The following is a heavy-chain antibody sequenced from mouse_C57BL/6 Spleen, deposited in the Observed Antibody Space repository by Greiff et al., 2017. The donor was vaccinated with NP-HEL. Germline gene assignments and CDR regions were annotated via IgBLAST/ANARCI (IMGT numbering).Heavy chain of an antibody. CDR2: IDPENGDT. CDR3: TTLYDYDYYYAMDY. Sequence: EVKLQESGAELVRPGASVKLSCTASGFNIKDDYMHWVKQRPEQGLEWIGWIDPENGDTEYASKFQGKATITADTSSNTAYLQLSSLTSEDTAVYYCTTLYDYDYYYAMDYWGQGTSVTVSS. V-gene: IGHV14-4*01. D-gene: IGHD2-4*01. J-gene: IGHJ4*01. CDR1: GFNIKDDY.